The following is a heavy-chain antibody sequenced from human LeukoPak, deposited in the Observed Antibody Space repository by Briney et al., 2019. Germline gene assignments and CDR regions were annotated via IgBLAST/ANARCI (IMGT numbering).Heavy chain of an antibody. V-gene: IGHV4-39*07. J-gene: IGHJ4*02. CDR3: ARDRYYGSGSLDY. CDR1: SGSISSSSYY. Sequence: PSETLSLTCTVSSGSISSSSYYWGWIRQPPGKGLEWIGSIYYSGSTYYNPSPKSRVTISIDTSKNQFSLKLSSVTAADTAVYYCARDRYYGSGSLDYWGQGTLVAVSS. D-gene: IGHD3-10*01. CDR2: IYYSGST.